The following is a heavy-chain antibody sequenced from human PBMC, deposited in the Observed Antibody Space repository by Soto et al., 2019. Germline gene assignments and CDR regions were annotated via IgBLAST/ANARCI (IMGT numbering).Heavy chain of an antibody. CDR1: GGSISSSSYY. Sequence: SETLSLTCTVSGGSISSSSYYWGWIRQPPGKGLEWIGSIYYSGSTYYNPSLKSRVTISVDTSKNQFSLKLSSVTAADTAVYYCARTYYDFWSASGPFDYWGQGTLVTVS. CDR2: IYYSGST. V-gene: IGHV4-39*01. J-gene: IGHJ4*02. D-gene: IGHD3-3*01. CDR3: ARTYYDFWSASGPFDY.